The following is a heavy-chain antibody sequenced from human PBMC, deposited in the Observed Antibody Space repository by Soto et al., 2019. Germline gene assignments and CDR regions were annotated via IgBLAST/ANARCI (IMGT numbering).Heavy chain of an antibody. Sequence: ASVKVSCKASGYTFTGYYMHWVRQAPGQGLEWMGWINPNSGGTNYAQKFQGWVTMTRDTSISTAYMELSRLRSDDTAVYYCARDYDGAAAGRVVGGVFDYWGQGTLVTVSS. V-gene: IGHV1-2*04. D-gene: IGHD6-13*01. CDR3: ARDYDGAAAGRVVGGVFDY. CDR2: INPNSGGT. J-gene: IGHJ4*02. CDR1: GYTFTGYY.